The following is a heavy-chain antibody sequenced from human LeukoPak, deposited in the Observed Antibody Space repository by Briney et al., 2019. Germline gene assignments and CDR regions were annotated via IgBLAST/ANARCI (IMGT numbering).Heavy chain of an antibody. CDR1: GDSVSSNNGA. Sequence: SQTLSHTCGISGDSVSSNNGAWNWIRQSPSRGLEWLGRTYYRSKWYNDYAGSMKGRITISPDTSKNQFSLQLNSVTPEDTAVYYCARDVGTSGCTFDYWGQGTLVTVSS. J-gene: IGHJ4*02. V-gene: IGHV6-1*01. CDR2: TYYRSKWYN. D-gene: IGHD6-19*01. CDR3: ARDVGTSGCTFDY.